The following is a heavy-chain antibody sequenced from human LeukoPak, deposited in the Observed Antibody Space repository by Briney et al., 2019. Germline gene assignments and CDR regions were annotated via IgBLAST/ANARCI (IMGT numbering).Heavy chain of an antibody. D-gene: IGHD1-26*01. CDR1: AFTFSSYA. V-gene: IGHV3-48*01. Sequence: GGSLRLSCAASAFTFSSYAMSWVRQAPGRGLEWVSYISSTSSTIYYAESVKGRFTISRDYAKNSVYLQMNSLRAEDTAVFYCARDGKYSGSFDSWGQGTLVTVSS. J-gene: IGHJ5*01. CDR3: ARDGKYSGSFDS. CDR2: ISSTSSTI.